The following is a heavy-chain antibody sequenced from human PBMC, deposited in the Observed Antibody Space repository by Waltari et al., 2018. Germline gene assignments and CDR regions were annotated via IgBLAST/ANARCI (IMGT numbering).Heavy chain of an antibody. CDR1: GFTFSSYG. V-gene: IGHV3-30*02. CDR3: AKSGTSDYYYYMDV. D-gene: IGHD2-2*01. Sequence: QVQLVESGGGVVQPGGSLRLSCAASGFTFSSYGMHWVRQAPGKGLEWVAFIRYDGSNKYYADSMKGRFTISRDNSKNTLYLQMNCLRAEDTAVYYCAKSGTSDYYYYMDVWGKGTTVTISS. J-gene: IGHJ6*03. CDR2: IRYDGSNK.